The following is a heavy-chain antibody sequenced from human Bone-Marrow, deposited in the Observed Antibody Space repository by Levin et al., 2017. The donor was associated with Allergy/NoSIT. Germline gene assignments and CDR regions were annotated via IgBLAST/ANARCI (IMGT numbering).Heavy chain of an antibody. J-gene: IGHJ6*02. CDR2: ISAYNGNT. D-gene: IGHD2-21*01. CDR1: GYTFTSYG. Sequence: ASVKVSCKASGYTFTSYGISWVRQAPGQGLEWMGWISAYNGNTNYAQKLQGRVTMTTDTSTSTAYMELRSLRSDDTAVYYCARDVVVVGIVVTPTTFYYYGMDVWGQGTTVTVSS. V-gene: IGHV1-18*01. CDR3: ARDVVVVGIVVTPTTFYYYGMDV.